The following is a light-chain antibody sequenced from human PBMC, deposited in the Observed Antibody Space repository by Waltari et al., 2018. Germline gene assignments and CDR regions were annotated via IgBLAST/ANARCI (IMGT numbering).Light chain of an antibody. J-gene: IGKJ1*01. Sequence: DIQMTHSPSSLSASVGARATITCRASQSISSYLDWYQQKPGKAPKLLIYAASSLQSGVPSRFSGSGSGTDFTLTISSLQPEDFATYYCQQSYSTPLPFGQGTKVEIK. CDR2: AAS. V-gene: IGKV1-39*01. CDR3: QQSYSTPLP. CDR1: QSISSY.